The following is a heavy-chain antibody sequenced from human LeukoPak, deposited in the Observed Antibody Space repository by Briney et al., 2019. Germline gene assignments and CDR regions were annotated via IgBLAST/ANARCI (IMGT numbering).Heavy chain of an antibody. D-gene: IGHD6-13*01. Sequence: GGSLRLSCAASGFTFGSYWMHWVRQAPGKGLVWVSSISSSSSYIYYADSVKGRFTISRDNAKNSLYLQMNSLRAEDTAVYYCARDRDSSSWYGDNWFDPWGQGTLVTVSS. CDR2: ISSSSSYI. CDR3: ARDRDSSSWYGDNWFDP. J-gene: IGHJ5*02. CDR1: GFTFGSYW. V-gene: IGHV3-21*01.